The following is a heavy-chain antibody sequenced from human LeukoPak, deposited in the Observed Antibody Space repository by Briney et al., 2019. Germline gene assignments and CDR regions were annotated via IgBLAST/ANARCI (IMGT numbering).Heavy chain of an antibody. Sequence: GGSLRLSCAASGFTFSSYAMSWVRQAPGKGLEWVSAISGHGGSTYYADSVKGRFTISRDNSKNTLYLQMNSLRAEDTAVYYCAISGTITEPPYYLDYWGQGTLVTVSS. CDR1: GFTFSSYA. CDR3: AISGTITEPPYYLDY. D-gene: IGHD1-26*01. V-gene: IGHV3-23*01. J-gene: IGHJ4*02. CDR2: ISGHGGST.